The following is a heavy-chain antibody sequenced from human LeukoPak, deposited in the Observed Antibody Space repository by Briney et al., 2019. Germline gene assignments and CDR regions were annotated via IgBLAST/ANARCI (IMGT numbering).Heavy chain of an antibody. Sequence: SQTLSLTCAISGDSVSSNSAAWNWIRQYPSRGLEWLGRTYYRSKWYIVYAVSVKSRMTINSDTSKNQFSLQLNSVTPDDTAVYYCARSQGATIYGFDSWGQGTPVTVSS. J-gene: IGHJ4*02. CDR2: TYYRSKWYI. D-gene: IGHD5-12*01. CDR3: ARSQGATIYGFDS. CDR1: GDSVSSNSAA. V-gene: IGHV6-1*01.